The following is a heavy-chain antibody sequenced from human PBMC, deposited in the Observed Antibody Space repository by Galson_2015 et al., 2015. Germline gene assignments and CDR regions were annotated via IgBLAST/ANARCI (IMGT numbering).Heavy chain of an antibody. CDR1: GFTFSSYG. J-gene: IGHJ4*02. CDR3: AKDQYWGHPKGFDY. D-gene: IGHD7-27*01. CDR2: IWYDGSNK. V-gene: IGHV3-33*06. Sequence: SLRLSCAASGFTFSSYGMHWVRQAPGKGLEWVAVIWYDGSNKYYADSVKGRFTISRDNSKNTLYVQMNSLRAEDTAVYYCAKDQYWGHPKGFDYWGQGTLVTVSS.